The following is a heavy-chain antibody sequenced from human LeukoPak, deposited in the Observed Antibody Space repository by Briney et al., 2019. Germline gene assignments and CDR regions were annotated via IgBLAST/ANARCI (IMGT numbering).Heavy chain of an antibody. Sequence: PSETLSLTCTVSGYSISSDSYWGWVRPPPGKGLEWIGGTHHSGGTYYNPSLKSRVIISVDTSRNQFSLRLSSVTAADTAQYFCARDIFSGSSWYVGYWGQGIQVTVSS. J-gene: IGHJ4*02. CDR3: ARDIFSGSSWYVGY. D-gene: IGHD6-13*01. CDR1: GYSISSDSY. V-gene: IGHV4-38-2*02. CDR2: THHSGGT.